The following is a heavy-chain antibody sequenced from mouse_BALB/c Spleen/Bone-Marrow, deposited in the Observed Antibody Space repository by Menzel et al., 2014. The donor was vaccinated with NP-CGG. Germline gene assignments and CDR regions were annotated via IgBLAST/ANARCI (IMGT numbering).Heavy chain of an antibody. CDR1: GFNIKDTY. V-gene: IGHV14-3*02. CDR2: IDPANGNT. Sequence: VQLKESGAEHVKPGASVKLSCAASGFNIKDTYMHWVKRRPEQGLEWIGRIDPANGNTKYDPKFQGKATITADTSSNTAYLQLSSLTSEDTAVYYCAMYYYGSSLFAYWGQGTLVTVSA. J-gene: IGHJ3*01. D-gene: IGHD1-1*01. CDR3: AMYYYGSSLFAY.